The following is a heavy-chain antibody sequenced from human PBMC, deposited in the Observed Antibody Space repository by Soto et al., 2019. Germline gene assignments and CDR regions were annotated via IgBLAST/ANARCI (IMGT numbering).Heavy chain of an antibody. J-gene: IGHJ6*02. Sequence: PGGSLRLSCAASGFTFSSYAMHWVRQAPGKGLEWVAVISYDGSNKYYADSVKGRFTISRDNSKNTLYLQMNSLRAEDTAVYYCAAIGSTPPGFHHYYYGMDVWGQGTTVTVSS. CDR2: ISYDGSNK. CDR3: AAIGSTPPGFHHYYYGMDV. V-gene: IGHV3-30-3*01. D-gene: IGHD6-13*01. CDR1: GFTFSSYA.